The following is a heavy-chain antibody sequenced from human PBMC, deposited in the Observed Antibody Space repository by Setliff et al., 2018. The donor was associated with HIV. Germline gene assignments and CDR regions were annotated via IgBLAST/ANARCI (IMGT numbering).Heavy chain of an antibody. J-gene: IGHJ4*02. D-gene: IGHD5-18*01. CDR2: IYTSGST. V-gene: IGHV4-61*09. Sequence: SETLSLTCTVSGGSISSGSYYWSWIRQPAGKGLEWIGHIYTSGSTNYNPSLKSRVTISVDTSKNQFSLKLSSVTAADTAVYYCARGDTAMEYYFDYWGQGTLVTVSS. CDR1: GGSISSGSYY. CDR3: ARGDTAMEYYFDY.